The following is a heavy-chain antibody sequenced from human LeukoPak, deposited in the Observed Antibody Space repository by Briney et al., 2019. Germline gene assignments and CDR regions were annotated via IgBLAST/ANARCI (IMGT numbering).Heavy chain of an antibody. D-gene: IGHD4-17*01. V-gene: IGHV3-21*01. Sequence: KAGGSLRLSCAASGFTFSSYSMNWVRQAPGKGLEWVSSISSSSSYIYYADSVKGRFTISRDNAKNSLYLQMNSLGAEDTAVYYCARDRTVTSRALDYWGQGTLVTVSS. CDR2: ISSSSSYI. CDR1: GFTFSSYS. J-gene: IGHJ4*02. CDR3: ARDRTVTSRALDY.